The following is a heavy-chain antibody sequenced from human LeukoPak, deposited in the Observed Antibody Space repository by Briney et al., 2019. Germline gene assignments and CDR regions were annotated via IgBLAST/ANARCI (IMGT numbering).Heavy chain of an antibody. J-gene: IGHJ6*03. D-gene: IGHD5-18*01. CDR2: ISSSGSTI. V-gene: IGHV3-48*03. CDR1: GFTFSSYE. Sequence: GSLILSCAASGFTFSSYEMNWVRQAPGKGLERVSYISSSGSTIYYADSVKGRFTISRDNAKNSLYLQMNSLRAEDTAVYYCARGGYQRPYYYYYMDVWGKGTTVTISS. CDR3: ARGGYQRPYYYYYMDV.